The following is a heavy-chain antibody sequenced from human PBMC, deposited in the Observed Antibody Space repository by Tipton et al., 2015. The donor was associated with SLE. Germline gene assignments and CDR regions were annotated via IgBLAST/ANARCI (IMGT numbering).Heavy chain of an antibody. D-gene: IGHD1-26*01. V-gene: IGHV1-2*02. Sequence: QLVQSGAEVKKPGASVNVSCKASGYTFTDYYMHWVRQAPGQGLEWMGWINLNSGGANYAQNFPGRVTMTRDTSISTAYMELSSLKSDDTAVYYCTRGPRAGAPLXXWGQGTLVTVSS. CDR3: TRGPRAGAPLXX. CDR1: GYTFTDYY. J-gene: IGHJ4*02. CDR2: INLNSGGA.